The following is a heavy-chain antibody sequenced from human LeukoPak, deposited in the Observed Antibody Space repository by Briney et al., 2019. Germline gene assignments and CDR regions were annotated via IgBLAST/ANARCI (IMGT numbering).Heavy chain of an antibody. CDR2: MNPNSGNT. D-gene: IGHD2-15*01. V-gene: IGHV1-8*01. CDR1: GYTFTSYD. CDR3: ARGCSGGSCPGNWFDP. Sequence: GASVKVSCKASGYTFTSYDINWVRQATGQGLEWMGWMNPNSGNTGYAQKFQGRVTMTRNTSISTAYMELSSLRSEDTAVYYCARGCSGGSCPGNWFDPWGQGTLVTVSS. J-gene: IGHJ5*02.